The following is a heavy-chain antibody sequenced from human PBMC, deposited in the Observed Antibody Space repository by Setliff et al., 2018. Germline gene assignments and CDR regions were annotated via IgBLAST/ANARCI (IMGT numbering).Heavy chain of an antibody. V-gene: IGHV4-39*07. Sequence: LSLTCTVSGGSINSGSYFWAWIRRPPGKGLEWIGSIHYSGSTYYNRSLNSRVTMSVDTSKSQFSLKLSSVTAADTAVYYCAKDVGDGYGVDAYASGGFDIWGQGT. J-gene: IGHJ3*02. CDR2: IHYSGST. CDR1: GGSINSGSYF. D-gene: IGHD5-18*01. CDR3: AKDVGDGYGVDAYASGGFDI.